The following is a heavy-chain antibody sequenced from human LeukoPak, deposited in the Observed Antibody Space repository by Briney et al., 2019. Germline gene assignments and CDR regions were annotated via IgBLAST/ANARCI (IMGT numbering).Heavy chain of an antibody. CDR3: ARGPFVVIAY. CDR2: INQDGSEK. J-gene: IGHJ4*02. V-gene: IGHV3-7*01. CDR1: GFNFSSYA. D-gene: IGHD2-21*01. Sequence: QPGGSLRLSCAASGFNFSSYAMSWVRQAPGKGLEWVANINQDGSEKYYVDSVKGRFTISRDNAKNSLYLQMNSLRAEDTAVYYCARGPFVVIAYWGQGTPVTVSS.